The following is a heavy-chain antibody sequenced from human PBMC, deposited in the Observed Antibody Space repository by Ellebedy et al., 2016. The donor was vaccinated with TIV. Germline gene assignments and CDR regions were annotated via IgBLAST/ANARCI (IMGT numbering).Heavy chain of an antibody. J-gene: IGHJ5*02. V-gene: IGHV1-8*01. D-gene: IGHD6-19*01. Sequence: AASVKVSCKASGYTFTSYDINWVRQATGQGLEWMGWMNPNSGNTGYAQKFQDRVTMTTDTSTSTAYMELRSLRSDDTAVYYCARDGRVPGNWFDPWGQGTLVTVSS. CDR3: ARDGRVPGNWFDP. CDR2: MNPNSGNT. CDR1: GYTFTSYD.